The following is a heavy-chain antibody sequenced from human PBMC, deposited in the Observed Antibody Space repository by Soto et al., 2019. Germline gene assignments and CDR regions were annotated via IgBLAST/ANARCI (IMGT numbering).Heavy chain of an antibody. V-gene: IGHV3-48*02. CDR3: ARARPTAYFYDKRGFV. Sequence: EVQLVESGGGLVQPGGSLRLSCSVSGFTCSTYCMNWVRQAPGKGLEWVSYISGTGNTIHYAYSVKGRFTISRDNVKNSLFLQMNSLRDEDTAVYYCARARPTAYFYDKRGFVWGRGTTVTVSS. D-gene: IGHD3-22*01. CDR2: ISGTGNTI. CDR1: GFTCSTYC. J-gene: IGHJ6*02.